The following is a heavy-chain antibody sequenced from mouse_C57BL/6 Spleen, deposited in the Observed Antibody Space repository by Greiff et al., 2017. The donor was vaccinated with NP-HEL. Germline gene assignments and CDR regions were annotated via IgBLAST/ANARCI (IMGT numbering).Heavy chain of an antibody. Sequence: VQLQQPGAELVKPGASVKLSCKASGYTFTSYWMHWVKQRPGQGLEWIGMIHPNSGSTNYNEKFKSKATLTVDKSSSTAYMQLSSLTSEDSAVYYWARSRYYGSSYYAMDYWGQGTSVTVSS. CDR1: GYTFTSYW. CDR2: IHPNSGST. V-gene: IGHV1-64*01. J-gene: IGHJ4*01. D-gene: IGHD1-1*01. CDR3: ARSRYYGSSYYAMDY.